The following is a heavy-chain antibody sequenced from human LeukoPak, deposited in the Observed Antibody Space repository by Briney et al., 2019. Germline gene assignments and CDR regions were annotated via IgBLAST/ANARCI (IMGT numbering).Heavy chain of an antibody. D-gene: IGHD1-26*01. CDR1: GFTFSIYE. V-gene: IGHV3-48*03. CDR2: ISSIGTTI. Sequence: QPGGSLRLSCAASGFTFSIYEMNWVRQAPGKGLEWVSYISSIGTTIYYADSVKGRFTISRDNAKNSLYLQMNSLRAEDTAVYYCARGERGDYWGQGTLVTVSS. J-gene: IGHJ4*02. CDR3: ARGERGDY.